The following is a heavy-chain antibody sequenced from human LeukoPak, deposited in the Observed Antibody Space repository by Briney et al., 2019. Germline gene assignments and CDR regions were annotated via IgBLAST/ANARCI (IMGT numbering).Heavy chain of an antibody. V-gene: IGHV3-23*01. CDR1: GITFSTYA. J-gene: IGHJ4*02. Sequence: GGTLRLSCAASGITFSTYAMSWVRQPPGKGLEWVSSITGSGGSTYYADSVKGRFTISRDNSKNTVNLQMNSLRAEDTAVYYCARDTYSSSSAVDYWGQGTLVTVSS. CDR3: ARDTYSSSSAVDY. D-gene: IGHD6-6*01. CDR2: ITGSGGST.